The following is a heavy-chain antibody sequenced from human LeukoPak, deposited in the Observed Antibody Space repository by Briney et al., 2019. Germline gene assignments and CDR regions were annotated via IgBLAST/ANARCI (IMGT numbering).Heavy chain of an antibody. CDR2: IYYSGST. J-gene: IGHJ4*02. V-gene: IGHV4-30-4*08. D-gene: IGHD4-11*01. CDR1: GGSISSGDYY. CDR3: ARSRRNDYSNYAFDY. Sequence: SSQTLSLTCTVSGGSISSGDYYWSWIRQPPGKGLEWIGFIYYSGSTYYNPSLKSRVTISVDTSKNQFSLKVSSVTAADTAVYYCARSRRNDYSNYAFDYWGQGTLVTVSS.